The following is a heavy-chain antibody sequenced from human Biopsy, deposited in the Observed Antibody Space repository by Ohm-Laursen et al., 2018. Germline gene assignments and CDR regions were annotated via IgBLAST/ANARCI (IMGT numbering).Heavy chain of an antibody. CDR2: ISSSNDNT. Sequence: SVKVSCKASGSIFTSYGLSWVRQAPGQGLEWMGWISSSNDNTNYAQKFQGRVTMTADTSTSTAYMELRSLRSEDTAVYYCARDFFDSSGYFYYYNGVDLWGQGTTVTVSS. J-gene: IGHJ6*02. D-gene: IGHD3-22*01. CDR3: ARDFFDSSGYFYYYNGVDL. CDR1: GSIFTSYG. V-gene: IGHV1-18*01.